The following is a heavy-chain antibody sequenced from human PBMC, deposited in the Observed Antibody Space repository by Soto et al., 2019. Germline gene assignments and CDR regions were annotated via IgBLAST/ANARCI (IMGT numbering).Heavy chain of an antibody. J-gene: IGHJ4*02. Sequence: EVQLVESGGGLVKPGGSLRLSCAASGFTFSSYSMNWVRQAPGKGLEWVSSIGSSSSYIYYADSVKGRFTISRDNAKNSLYLQMNSLRAEDTAVYYCARDRGYSYGFDYWGQGTLVTVSS. CDR2: IGSSSSYI. D-gene: IGHD5-18*01. CDR1: GFTFSSYS. V-gene: IGHV3-21*01. CDR3: ARDRGYSYGFDY.